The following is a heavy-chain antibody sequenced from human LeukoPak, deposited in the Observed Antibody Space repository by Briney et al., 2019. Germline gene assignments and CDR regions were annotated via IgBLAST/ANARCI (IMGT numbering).Heavy chain of an antibody. CDR2: ISGSGGST. CDR3: AKGSISGVVLVPATCAPNDY. D-gene: IGHD2-15*01. CDR1: GFTFSDYY. J-gene: IGHJ4*02. Sequence: PGGSLRLSCAASGFTFSDYYMSWIRQAPVKGLEWVSGISGSGGSTYYVDSVKGRFTISRDNSKNTLYLQMNSLTVEDTAIYYCAKGSISGVVLVPATCAPNDYWGQGTLVTVSS. V-gene: IGHV3-23*01.